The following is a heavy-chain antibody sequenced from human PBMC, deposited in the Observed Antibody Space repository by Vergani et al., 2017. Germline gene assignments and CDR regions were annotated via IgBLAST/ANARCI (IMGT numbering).Heavy chain of an antibody. CDR1: GYTFTAYY. J-gene: IGHJ6*04. CDR2: ISPDGFST. D-gene: IGHD4-17*01. V-gene: IGHV1-46*01. Sequence: QVQLVQSGAEVGKPGASVKISCKASGYTFTAYYIHWVRQAPEQGLEWVGVISPDGFSTFYAQKFQGRVTITADESTNTAYMELSSLRSEDTAVYYCATRTSDYVEYPLYYSGMDVWGKXP. CDR3: ATRTSDYVEYPLYYSGMDV.